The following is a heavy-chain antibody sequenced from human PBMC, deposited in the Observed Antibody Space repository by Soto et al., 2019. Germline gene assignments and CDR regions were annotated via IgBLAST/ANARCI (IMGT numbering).Heavy chain of an antibody. CDR1: GGSIXSYY. V-gene: IGHV4-59*08. CDR2: IYYSGST. J-gene: IGHJ5*02. CDR3: ARLLYGSGSWFDP. Sequence: SETLSLTCTFSGGSIXSYYWSWIRQPPGKGLEWIGYIYYSGSTNYNPSLKSRVTISVDTSKNQFSLKLSSVTAADTAVYYCARLLYGSGSWFDPWGQGTLVTVSS. D-gene: IGHD3-10*01.